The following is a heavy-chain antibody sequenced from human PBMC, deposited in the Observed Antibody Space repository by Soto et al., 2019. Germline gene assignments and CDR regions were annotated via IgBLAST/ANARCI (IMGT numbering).Heavy chain of an antibody. J-gene: IGHJ4*02. CDR3: ARGRIYRKLTPYYY. Sequence: ASVKVSCKASGYTFTSYDINWVRQATGQGLEWMGWMNPNSGNTGYAQKFQGRVTMTRNTSISTAYMELSSLRSEDTAVYYCARGRIYRKLTPYYYWGQGTLVTVSS. D-gene: IGHD5-18*01. V-gene: IGHV1-8*01. CDR1: GYTFTSYD. CDR2: MNPNSGNT.